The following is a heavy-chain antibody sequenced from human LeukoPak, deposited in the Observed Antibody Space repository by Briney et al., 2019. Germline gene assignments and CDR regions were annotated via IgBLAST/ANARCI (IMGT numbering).Heavy chain of an antibody. CDR1: GGSISSGDYY. CDR2: IYYSGST. D-gene: IGHD6-13*01. V-gene: IGHV4-30-4*08. CDR3: ARAYYSSSWYFRTYGYYYYYMDV. J-gene: IGHJ6*03. Sequence: PSETLSLTCTVSGGSISSGDYYWSWIRQPPGKGLEWIGYIYYSGSTYYNPSLKSRVTISVDTSKYQFSLKLSSVTAADTAVYYCARAYYSSSWYFRTYGYYYYYMDVWGKGTTVTVSS.